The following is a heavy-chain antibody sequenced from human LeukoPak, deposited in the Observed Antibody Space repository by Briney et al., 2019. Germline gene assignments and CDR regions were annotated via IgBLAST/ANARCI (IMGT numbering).Heavy chain of an antibody. CDR2: VKQDGSET. CDR3: GRPRRQDTPYHCMDV. CDR1: GGSLSGSY. V-gene: IGHV3-7*01. Sequence: ETLSLTCAVFGGSLSGSYCNWIRQAPGKGLEWVANVKQDGSETYYVDSVKGRFTISRDNAKNSLYLQMNSLRSEDTAVYYCGRPRRQDTPYHCMDVWGKGTTVIVSS. D-gene: IGHD5-24*01. J-gene: IGHJ6*03.